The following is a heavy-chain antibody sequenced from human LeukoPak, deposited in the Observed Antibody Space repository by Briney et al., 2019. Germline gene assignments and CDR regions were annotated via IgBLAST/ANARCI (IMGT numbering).Heavy chain of an antibody. CDR2: IYASGST. CDR3: ARDSNLEYSSSRGLGR. J-gene: IGHJ4*02. V-gene: IGHV4-4*07. CDR1: GGSISRYY. D-gene: IGHD6-6*01. Sequence: SETLSLTCTVSGGSISRYYWSWIRQPAGKGLEWIGRIYASGSTYYNPSLKSRVTMSVDTSKNQFSLRLTTVTAADTAVYYCARDSNLEYSSSRGLGRWGQGTLVTVSS.